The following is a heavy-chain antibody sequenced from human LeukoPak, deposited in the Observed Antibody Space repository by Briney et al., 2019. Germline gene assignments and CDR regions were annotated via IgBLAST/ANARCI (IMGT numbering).Heavy chain of an antibody. J-gene: IGHJ6*03. CDR2: INPNSGDT. V-gene: IGHV1-2*02. Sequence: ASVKVSCKASGYTFTDYYMHWVRQAPGQGLEWMGWINPNSGDTNYAQKFQGRVTMTRDTSITTAYMELSSLRSDDTAMYYSARDRGRISDYYGSGRSLHYYMDVWGRGTTVTVSS. CDR1: GYTFTDYY. D-gene: IGHD3-10*01. CDR3: ARDRGRISDYYGSGRSLHYYMDV.